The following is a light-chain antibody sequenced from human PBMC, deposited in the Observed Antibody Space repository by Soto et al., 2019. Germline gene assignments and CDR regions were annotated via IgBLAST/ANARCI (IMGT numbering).Light chain of an antibody. J-gene: IGLJ2*01. V-gene: IGLV1-44*01. Sequence: QSVLTQPPSASGTPGQRVTISCSGSSSNIGSNTVNWYQQLPGTAPKLVIYSNNQRPSGVPDRFSGSKSGTSASLAISGLQSEDEADYYCVAWSDSRNGYLVFGGGTKLTVL. CDR3: VAWSDSRNGYLV. CDR1: SSNIGSNT. CDR2: SNN.